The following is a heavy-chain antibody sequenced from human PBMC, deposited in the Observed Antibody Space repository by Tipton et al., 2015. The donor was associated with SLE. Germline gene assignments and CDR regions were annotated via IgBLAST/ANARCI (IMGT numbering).Heavy chain of an antibody. V-gene: IGHV4-34*01. J-gene: IGHJ5*02. D-gene: IGHD6-13*01. Sequence: TLSLTCAVCGGSFSRYYWSWIRQHPGKGLEWIGEINHSGSTNYNPSLKSRVTISVDTSKNQFSLKLSSVTAADTAVYYCASGVTAAGTGRTDWFDPWGQGTLVTVSS. CDR3: ASGVTAAGTGRTDWFDP. CDR2: INHSGST. CDR1: GGSFSRYY.